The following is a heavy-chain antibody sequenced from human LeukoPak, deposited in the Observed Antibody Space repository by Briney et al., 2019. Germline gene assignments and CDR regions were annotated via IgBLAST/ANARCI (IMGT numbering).Heavy chain of an antibody. V-gene: IGHV4-34*01. Sequence: SETLSLTCAVYGGSFSGYYWSWIRQPPGKGLEWIGEINHSGSTNYNPSLKSRVTISVDTSKNQFSLKLSSVTAADTAVYYCARSSYYDLWSGYPSGGSAYFDYWGQGTLVTVSS. J-gene: IGHJ4*02. CDR1: GGSFSGYY. D-gene: IGHD3-3*01. CDR2: INHSGST. CDR3: ARSSYYDLWSGYPSGGSAYFDY.